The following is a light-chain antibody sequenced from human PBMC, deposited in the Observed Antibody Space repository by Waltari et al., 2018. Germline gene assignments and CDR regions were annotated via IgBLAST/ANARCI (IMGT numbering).Light chain of an antibody. CDR3: CSYAGTYFWV. Sequence: QSALTQPRSVSGSPGQSVTISCSGTSRDVGVYDFISWYQHHPGKAPKLMISDVTKRPSGVPDRFSGSKSGNTASLTISGLQAEDEADYYCCSYAGTYFWVFGGGTKLTVL. J-gene: IGLJ3*02. CDR1: SRDVGVYDF. V-gene: IGLV2-11*01. CDR2: DVT.